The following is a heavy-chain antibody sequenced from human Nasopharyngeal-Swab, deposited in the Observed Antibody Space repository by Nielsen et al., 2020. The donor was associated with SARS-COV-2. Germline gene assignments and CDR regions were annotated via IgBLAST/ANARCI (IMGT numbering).Heavy chain of an antibody. Sequence: GSLRFSCTVSGGSISSSSYYWGWIRQPPGKGLEWIGSIYYSGSTYYNPSLKSRVTISVDTSKNQFSLKLSSVTAADTAVYYCAREGNWNSRWFDPWGQGTLVTVSS. D-gene: IGHD1-20*01. J-gene: IGHJ5*02. V-gene: IGHV4-39*07. CDR2: IYYSGST. CDR1: GGSISSSSYY. CDR3: AREGNWNSRWFDP.